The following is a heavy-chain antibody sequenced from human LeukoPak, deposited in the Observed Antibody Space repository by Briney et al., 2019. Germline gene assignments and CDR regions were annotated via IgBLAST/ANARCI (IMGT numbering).Heavy chain of an antibody. J-gene: IGHJ4*02. D-gene: IGHD2-2*01. CDR2: MNPNSGNT. Sequence: ASVKVSCKASGYTFTSYDINWVRQATGQGLEWMGWMNPNSGNTGYAQKFQGRVTMTTDTSTSTAYMELRSLRSDDTAVYYCARMVYCSSTSCRFGGDYWGQGTLVTVSS. V-gene: IGHV1-8*02. CDR3: ARMVYCSSTSCRFGGDY. CDR1: GYTFTSYD.